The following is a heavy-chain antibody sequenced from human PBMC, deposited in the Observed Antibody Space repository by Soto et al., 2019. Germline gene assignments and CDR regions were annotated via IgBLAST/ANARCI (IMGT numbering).Heavy chain of an antibody. V-gene: IGHV4-39*01. Sequence: QLQLQESGPGLVKPSETLSLTCTVSGGSISSSTYYWGWIRQPPGKGLEWIGRIYYSGSTYYNPSLRSRVTISVDTSTNQFSLTISSVTAADTAVYYRANSYGDYVSYWGQGTLVTVSS. J-gene: IGHJ4*02. CDR1: GGSISSSTYY. CDR2: IYYSGST. D-gene: IGHD4-17*01. CDR3: ANSYGDYVSY.